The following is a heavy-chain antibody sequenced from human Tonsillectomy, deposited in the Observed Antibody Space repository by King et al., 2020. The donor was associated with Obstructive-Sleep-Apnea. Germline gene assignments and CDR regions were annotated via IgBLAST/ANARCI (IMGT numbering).Heavy chain of an antibody. J-gene: IGHJ4*02. CDR1: GDSFSCDKW. CDR2: IYRSGVT. V-gene: IGHV4-4*02. D-gene: IGHD3-10*01. Sequence: VQLQESGPGLLKPSGTLALTCAVSGDSFSCDKWWSWVRQPPGQGLEWIGEIYRSGVTNYNAALKSRVTISLDNSRNQFSLRLTSVTAADTAVYYCVKHGFFSLEYWGQGTLATVSS. CDR3: VKHGFFSLEY.